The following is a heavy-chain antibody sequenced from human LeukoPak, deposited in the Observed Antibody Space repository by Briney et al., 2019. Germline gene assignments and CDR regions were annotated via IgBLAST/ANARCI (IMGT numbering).Heavy chain of an antibody. D-gene: IGHD6-13*01. CDR3: AIDRSYSSLCD. Sequence: PGGSLRLSCAASGFTVSHNYRSWVRQAPGEGLEWVSVIFSGGTTYYADSVKGRFTLSKDNSKNTLYLQITSLGAYYTAVYSSAIDRSYSSLCDWGQGTLVTVSS. CDR1: GFTVSHNY. V-gene: IGHV3-66*01. J-gene: IGHJ4*02. CDR2: IFSGGTT.